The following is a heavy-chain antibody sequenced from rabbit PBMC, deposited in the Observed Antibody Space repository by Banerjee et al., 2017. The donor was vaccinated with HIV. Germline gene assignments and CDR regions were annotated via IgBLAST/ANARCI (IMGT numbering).Heavy chain of an antibody. V-gene: IGHV1S40*01. J-gene: IGHJ4*01. CDR2: IYGGGGDST. CDR1: GFSFSSRHY. CDR3: ARDPYGHYSDNYALNL. D-gene: IGHD6-1*01. Sequence: QSLEESGGDLVKPGASLTLTCTASGFSFSSRHYMCWVRRAPGKGLEWIGCIYGGGGDSTHYATWAKGRFTISKTSSTTVTLQMTSLTAADTATYFCARDPYGHYSDNYALNLWGPGTLVTVS.